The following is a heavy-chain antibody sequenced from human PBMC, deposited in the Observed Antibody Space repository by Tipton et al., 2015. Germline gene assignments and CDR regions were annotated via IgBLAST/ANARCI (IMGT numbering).Heavy chain of an antibody. CDR3: ARDHIWAFDI. CDR1: GFTFSSYT. J-gene: IGHJ3*02. Sequence: SLRLSCVASGFTFSSYTMNWVRQAPGKGLEWVSYILTTSDTIHYADSVKGRFTISRDSGKNSLYLQMNSLIDEDTAVYYCARDHIWAFDIWGQGTMVTVSS. D-gene: IGHD2-21*01. CDR2: ILTTSDTI. V-gene: IGHV3-48*02.